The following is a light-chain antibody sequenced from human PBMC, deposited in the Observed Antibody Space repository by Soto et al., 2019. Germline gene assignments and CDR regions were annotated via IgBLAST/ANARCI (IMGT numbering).Light chain of an antibody. CDR2: AAS. J-gene: IGKJ4*01. CDR1: QGISSR. Sequence: DIQMTQSPSSVSASVGDRVTITCRASQGISSRLAWYQQKPGKAPNLLIYAASNLQSGVPSRFSGSGSETDFTLTIGSLQPEDLATYYCQQANSFPLTFGGGTKVEIK. V-gene: IGKV1-12*01. CDR3: QQANSFPLT.